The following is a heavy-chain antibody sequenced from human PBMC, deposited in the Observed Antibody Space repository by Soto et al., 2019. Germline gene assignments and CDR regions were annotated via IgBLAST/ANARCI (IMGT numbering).Heavy chain of an antibody. CDR1: AGSISSGGYY. CDR3: ARATHGEFDYGDFWFDS. Sequence: SETLSLTCTVSAGSISSGGYYWSWIRQQPGKGLEWIGYIYYSGSTYYNPSLKSRVTISVDTSKNQFSLRLNSMTAADTAVYYCARATHGEFDYGDFWFDSWGQGTLVTVSS. D-gene: IGHD4-17*01. J-gene: IGHJ5*01. CDR2: IYYSGST. V-gene: IGHV4-30-4*08.